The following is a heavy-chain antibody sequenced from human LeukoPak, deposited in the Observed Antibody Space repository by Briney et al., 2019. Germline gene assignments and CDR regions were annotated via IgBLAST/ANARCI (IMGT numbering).Heavy chain of an antibody. D-gene: IGHD2-21*02. CDR1: GDFFSGSTSD. CDR3: ARVGVRTYCGSGCYSDYFDS. Sequence: PSETLSLTCGVTGDFFSGSTSDWAWIRQPPGKALEWIGNVYYRGNTHYSPSLESRVTISVDTSKNQFSLRLNSVTAADTAVYYCARVGVRTYCGSGCYSDYFDSWGQGTLVTVSS. V-gene: IGHV4-39*07. CDR2: VYYRGNT. J-gene: IGHJ4*02.